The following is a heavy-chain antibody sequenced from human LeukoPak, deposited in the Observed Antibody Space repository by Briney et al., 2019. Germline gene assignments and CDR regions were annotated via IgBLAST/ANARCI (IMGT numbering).Heavy chain of an antibody. CDR2: IRGSGGST. D-gene: IGHD2-2*01. J-gene: IGHJ4*02. CDR1: GFTFSSYA. CDR3: AKDATVVVPAAISVRRQGFDY. Sequence: GGSLRLSCAASGFTFSSYAMSWVRQAPGKGLEWVSAIRGSGGSTYYADSVKGRFTISRDNSKNTLYLQMNSLRAEDTAVYYCAKDATVVVPAAISVRRQGFDYWGQGTLVTVSS. V-gene: IGHV3-23*01.